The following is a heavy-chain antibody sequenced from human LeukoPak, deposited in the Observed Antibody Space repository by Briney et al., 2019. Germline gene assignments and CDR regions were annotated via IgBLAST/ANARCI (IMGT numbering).Heavy chain of an antibody. D-gene: IGHD4-23*01. Sequence: ASVKVSCKASGYTFTGYYMHWVRQAPGQGLEWMGWINPNSGGTNYAQKFQGRVTMTRDTSISTAYMELSRLRSDDTAVYYCARGNHHDYGGFDAFDIWGQGTMVTVSS. J-gene: IGHJ3*02. V-gene: IGHV1-2*02. CDR1: GYTFTGYY. CDR2: INPNSGGT. CDR3: ARGNHHDYGGFDAFDI.